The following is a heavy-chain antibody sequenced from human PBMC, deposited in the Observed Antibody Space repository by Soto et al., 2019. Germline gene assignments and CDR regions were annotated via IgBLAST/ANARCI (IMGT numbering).Heavy chain of an antibody. V-gene: IGHV3-23*01. CDR1: GLTFSNYG. CDR3: VKALAAVGEKWFDS. Sequence: EVQLLESGGVLVQPGGSLTLSCTASGLTFSNYGMSWVRQAPGKGLEWVSYISGTSVEEHHADSVKGRLTISRDNSKNTLHLQMNSLRPDDTAIYYCVKALAAVGEKWFDSWGQGSLVTVSS. D-gene: IGHD2-21*01. CDR2: ISGTSVEE. J-gene: IGHJ5*01.